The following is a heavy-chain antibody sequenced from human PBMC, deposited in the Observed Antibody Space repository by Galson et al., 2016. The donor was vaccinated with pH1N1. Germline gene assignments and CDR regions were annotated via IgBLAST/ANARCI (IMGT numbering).Heavy chain of an antibody. CDR1: GDSVSSNSAA. J-gene: IGHJ4*02. Sequence: CAISGDSVSSNSAAWNWIRQSPSRGLEWLRRTYYRSKWYNDYAVSVKSRITINPDTSKNQFSLQLNSVTPEDTAVYYCARDGIAAAGIRRDQYYFDYWGQGTLVTVSS. CDR3: ARDGIAAAGIRRDQYYFDY. CDR2: TYYRSKWYN. D-gene: IGHD6-13*01. V-gene: IGHV6-1*01.